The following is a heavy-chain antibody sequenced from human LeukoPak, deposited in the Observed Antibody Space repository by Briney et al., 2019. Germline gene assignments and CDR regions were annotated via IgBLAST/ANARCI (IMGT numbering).Heavy chain of an antibody. CDR2: VDHTGST. Sequence: SETLSLTCTVSGGSISSSSYYWGWIRQPPGKGLEWIGYVDHTGSTKFNPSLNGRVSISRDTSNNFFSLRLRSVTAADTAVYFCARGRVSSSTWYSTYYYFFYMDFWGKGTTVTVSS. V-gene: IGHV4-61*03. CDR1: GGSISSSSYY. D-gene: IGHD4-11*01. J-gene: IGHJ6*03. CDR3: ARGRVSSSTWYSTYYYFFYMDF.